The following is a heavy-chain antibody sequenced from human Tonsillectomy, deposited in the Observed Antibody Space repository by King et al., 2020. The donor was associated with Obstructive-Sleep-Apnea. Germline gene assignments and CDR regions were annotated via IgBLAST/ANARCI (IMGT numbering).Heavy chain of an antibody. J-gene: IGHJ4*02. CDR2: IVYSGST. CDR1: GGSISSSSYY. CDR3: ARASDSSSWYRYYFDY. Sequence: LQLQESGPGLVKPSETLSLTCTVSGGSISSSSYYWGWIRQPPGKGLVWIWSIVYSGSTYYNPSLKSRVTISVDTAKNQFSLKLTSVTAADTAVYYCARASDSSSWYRYYFDYWGQGTLVTVSS. D-gene: IGHD6-13*01. V-gene: IGHV4-39*07.